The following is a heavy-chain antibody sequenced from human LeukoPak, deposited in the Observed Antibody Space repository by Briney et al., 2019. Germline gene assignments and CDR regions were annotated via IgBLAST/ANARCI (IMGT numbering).Heavy chain of an antibody. CDR3: AREITSVAGTVGLDY. Sequence: SETLSLTCTVSGYSISSGYSWSWIRQPPGKGLEWIGYIYYSGSTNYNPSLKSRVTISVDTSKNQFSLNLSSVTAADMAVYYCAREITSVAGTVGLDYWGQGTLVTVSS. J-gene: IGHJ4*02. CDR1: GYSISSGYS. D-gene: IGHD6-19*01. CDR2: IYYSGST. V-gene: IGHV4-61*01.